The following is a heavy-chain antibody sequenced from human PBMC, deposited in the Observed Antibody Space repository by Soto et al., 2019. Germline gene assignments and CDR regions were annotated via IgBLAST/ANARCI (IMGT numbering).Heavy chain of an antibody. J-gene: IGHJ4*02. Sequence: ASVKVSCQASCYTFNTTGISWGRQAPGQGLEWMGWISAYNGNTNYAQKLQGRVTMTTDTSTSTAYMELRSLRSDDTAVYYCALAHCTNGVCYLPQFDYWGQGTLVTVSS. CDR1: CYTFNTTG. V-gene: IGHV1-18*04. CDR3: ALAHCTNGVCYLPQFDY. CDR2: ISAYNGNT. D-gene: IGHD2-8*01.